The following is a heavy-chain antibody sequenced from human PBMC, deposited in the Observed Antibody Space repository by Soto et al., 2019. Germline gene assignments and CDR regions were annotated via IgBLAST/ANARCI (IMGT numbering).Heavy chain of an antibody. Sequence: GGSLRLSCAASGFTFSSYSMNWVRQAPGKGLVWVSRINGDESTTNYADSVKGRFTISRDNAKNTLYLQMFSLRAEDTAVYYCAREVYLECHFYFDYWGKGTLVTVSS. CDR3: AREVYLECHFYFDY. D-gene: IGHD1-26*01. J-gene: IGHJ4*02. CDR1: GFTFSSYS. V-gene: IGHV3-74*01. CDR2: INGDESTT.